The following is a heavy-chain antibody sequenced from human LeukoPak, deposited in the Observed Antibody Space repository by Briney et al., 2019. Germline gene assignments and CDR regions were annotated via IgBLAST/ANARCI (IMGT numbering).Heavy chain of an antibody. D-gene: IGHD3-16*01. Sequence: GGSLRLSCAASFIFSTYALNGFGRAPGKGLEGFSSISDSGGVTYYADPVKGGFTISRENSKNTLYWQMKSLRAEDTAIYYSAKASAVGGYYYYGIDVWGQGTTVTVSS. J-gene: IGHJ6*01. V-gene: IGHV3-23*01. CDR2: ISDSGGVT. CDR1: FIFSTYA. CDR3: AKASAVGGYYYYGIDV.